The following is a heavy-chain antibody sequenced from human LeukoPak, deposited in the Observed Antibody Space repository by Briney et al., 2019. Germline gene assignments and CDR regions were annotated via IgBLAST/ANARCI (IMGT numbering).Heavy chain of an antibody. CDR3: AREEGYYDSSGYSYYFDY. CDR2: IEQDGSEK. J-gene: IGHJ4*02. D-gene: IGHD3-22*01. Sequence: GGSLRLSCAASGFTFRTYCMTWVRQAPGKGLEWLANIEQDGSEKYYVDSVKGRFTISRDNAKNSLYLQMNSLRAEDTAVYYCAREEGYYDSSGYSYYFDYWGQGTLVTVSS. CDR1: GFTFRTYC. V-gene: IGHV3-7*01.